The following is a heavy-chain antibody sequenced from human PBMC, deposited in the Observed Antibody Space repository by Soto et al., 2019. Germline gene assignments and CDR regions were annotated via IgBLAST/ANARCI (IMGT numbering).Heavy chain of an antibody. J-gene: IGHJ6*03. CDR1: GFTFSSYG. V-gene: IGHV3-30*18. CDR3: AKGNKIAAAKNDYYYYMDV. D-gene: IGHD6-13*01. CDR2: ISYDGSNK. Sequence: GGSLRLSCAASGFTFSSYGMHWVRQAPGKGLEWVAVISYDGSNKYYADSVKGRFTISRDNSKNTLYLQMNSLRAEDTAVYYCAKGNKIAAAKNDYYYYMDVWGKGTTVTVSS.